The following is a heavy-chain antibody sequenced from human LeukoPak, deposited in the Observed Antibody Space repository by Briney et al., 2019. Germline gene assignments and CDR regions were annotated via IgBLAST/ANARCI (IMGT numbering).Heavy chain of an antibody. CDR2: ISYDGSNK. V-gene: IGHV3-30*18. D-gene: IGHD2-2*01. Sequence: PGRSLRLSCAASGFTFSSYGMHWVRQAPGKGLEWVAVISYDGSNKYYADSVKGRFTIPRDNSKNTLYLKMNSLRAEDTAVYYCAKGIEVVPAATYGWFDPWGQGTLVTVSS. CDR1: GFTFSSYG. CDR3: AKGIEVVPAATYGWFDP. J-gene: IGHJ5*02.